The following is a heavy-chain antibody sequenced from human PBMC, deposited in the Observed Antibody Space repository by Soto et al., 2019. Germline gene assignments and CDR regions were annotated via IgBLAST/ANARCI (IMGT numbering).Heavy chain of an antibody. V-gene: IGHV3-66*01. J-gene: IGHJ4*02. CDR1: GFTVSTKY. D-gene: IGHD3-16*01. Sequence: EVQLVESGGGLVQPGGSLRLSCAASGFTVSTKYMRCVRQAPGKGLEWVSDIYSGGSTFYGDSARGRFTISRDNSKNTVNLQMNSLRAEDTDVYYCARDPWAADYWGQGTLVIVSS. CDR2: IYSGGST. CDR3: ARDPWAADY.